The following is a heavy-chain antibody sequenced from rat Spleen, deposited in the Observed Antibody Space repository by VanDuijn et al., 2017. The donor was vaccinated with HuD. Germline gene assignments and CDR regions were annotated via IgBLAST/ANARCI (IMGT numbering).Heavy chain of an antibody. CDR1: GFIFSMFP. CDR2: ISYGDSSGHSST. J-gene: IGHJ2*01. CDR3: ARRHYGYTDYFDY. V-gene: IGHV5-46*01. D-gene: IGHD1-9*01. Sequence: EVQLVESGGGLVQPGGSMELSCEASGFIFSMFPMAWVRQAPTKGLEWVATISYGDSSGHSSTYYRDSVKGRFIISRDDAKSTLYLQMDSLRSEDTATYYCARRHYGYTDYFDYWGQGVMVTVSS.